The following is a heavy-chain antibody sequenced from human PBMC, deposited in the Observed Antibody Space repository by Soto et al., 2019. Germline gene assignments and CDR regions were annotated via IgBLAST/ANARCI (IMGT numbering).Heavy chain of an antibody. J-gene: IGHJ6*02. Sequence: PSETPSLTCTVSGGSISRSSYYWGWVRPPPGKGLEWIGSIYYSGSTCYNPSLKSRVTISVDTSKNQFSLKLSSVTAADTAVYYCARLGAMVVPAAMIGYYGMDVWGQGTTVTVSS. CDR3: ARLGAMVVPAAMIGYYGMDV. CDR1: GGSISRSSYY. V-gene: IGHV4-39*01. CDR2: IYYSGST. D-gene: IGHD2-2*01.